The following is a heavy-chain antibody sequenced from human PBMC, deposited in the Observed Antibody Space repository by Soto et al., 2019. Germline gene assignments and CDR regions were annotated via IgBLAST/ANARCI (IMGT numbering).Heavy chain of an antibody. D-gene: IGHD4-17*01. Sequence: GGSLRHSCAASGFTFSSYAMHGVGQAPGKGLEWVAVISYDGSNKYYADSVKGRFTISRDNSKNTLYLQMNSLRAEDTAVYYCARVPDYGDYEGYFDYWGQGTLVTVSS. V-gene: IGHV3-30-3*01. CDR1: GFTFSSYA. CDR3: ARVPDYGDYEGYFDY. J-gene: IGHJ4*02. CDR2: ISYDGSNK.